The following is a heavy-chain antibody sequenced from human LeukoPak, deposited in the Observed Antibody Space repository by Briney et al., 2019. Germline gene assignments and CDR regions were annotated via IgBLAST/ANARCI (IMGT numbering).Heavy chain of an antibody. CDR3: ARVEYCSGGSCYSSFDY. CDR2: INHSGST. V-gene: IGHV4-34*01. D-gene: IGHD2-15*01. J-gene: IGHJ4*02. Sequence: PSETLSLTCAVYGGSFSGYYWSWIRQPPGKGLEWIGEINHSGSTNYNPSLKSRVTISVDTSKNQFSLKLSSVTAADTAVYCCARVEYCSGGSCYSSFDYWGQGTLVTVSS. CDR1: GGSFSGYY.